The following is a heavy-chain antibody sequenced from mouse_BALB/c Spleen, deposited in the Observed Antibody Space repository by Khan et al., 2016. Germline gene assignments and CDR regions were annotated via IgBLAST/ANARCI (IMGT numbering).Heavy chain of an antibody. CDR2: INPDSYTI. CDR3: ARAGYYGYLAY. CDR1: GFDFSRYW. Sequence: EVQLQESGGGLVHPGGSLKLSCAASGFDFSRYWMSWVRQAPGKGLEWIGEINPDSYTINYTPSLKDKFIISRDNAKNTLYLQMSKVRSEDTAPYYCARAGYYGYLAYWGQGTLVTVSA. D-gene: IGHD1-1*01. J-gene: IGHJ3*01. V-gene: IGHV4-1*02.